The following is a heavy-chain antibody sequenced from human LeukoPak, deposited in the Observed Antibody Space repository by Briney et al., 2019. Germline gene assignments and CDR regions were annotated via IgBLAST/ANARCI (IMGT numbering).Heavy chain of an antibody. CDR1: GFTFSSYA. CDR3: ITPLPYSAQ. D-gene: IGHD2-21*01. CDR2: ISGSGDNT. J-gene: IGHJ4*02. Sequence: GGSLRLSCSASGFTFSSYAMTWVRQAPGKGLEWVSSISGSGDNTYYADSVKGRFTVSRDNSKNTLYLQMNSLKTEDTAVYYCITPLPYSAQGGQGTLVTVSS. V-gene: IGHV3-23*01.